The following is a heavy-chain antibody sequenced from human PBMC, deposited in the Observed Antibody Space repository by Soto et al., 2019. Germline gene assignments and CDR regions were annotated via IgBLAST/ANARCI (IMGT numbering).Heavy chain of an antibody. V-gene: IGHV5-10-1*01. D-gene: IGHD3-10*01. CDR3: ASFTSAYYYYGMDV. J-gene: IGHJ6*02. CDR1: RYSFTSYW. CDR2: IDPSDSYT. Sequence: PGESLKISCKGSRYSFTSYWISWVRQMPGKGLEWMGRIDPSDSYTNYSPSFQGHVTISADKSISTAYLQWSSLKASDTAMYYYASFTSAYYYYGMDVWGQGTTVTVSS.